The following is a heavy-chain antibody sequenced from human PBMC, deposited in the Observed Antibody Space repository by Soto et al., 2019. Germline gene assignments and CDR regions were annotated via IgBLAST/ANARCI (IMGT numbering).Heavy chain of an antibody. CDR1: GFDFEDYA. CDR2: TNSDGTDS. Sequence: LRLSCAAAGFDFEDYAMHWVRQVPGKGLEWVSLTNSDGTDSYYMDSVKGRFTISRDNGKSSLYLQMERLRPEDTALYFCEKALYYYDSSPLDHWGQGTLVTV. CDR3: EKALYYYDSSPLDH. V-gene: IGHV3-43D*04. J-gene: IGHJ4*02. D-gene: IGHD3-22*01.